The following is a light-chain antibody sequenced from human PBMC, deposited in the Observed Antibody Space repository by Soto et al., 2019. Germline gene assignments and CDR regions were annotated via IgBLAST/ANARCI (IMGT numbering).Light chain of an antibody. V-gene: IGKV3-15*01. J-gene: IGKJ1*01. CDR1: HSISTN. CDR3: QQCGSSPWT. CDR2: GAS. Sequence: EIIMTQSPATLSVSPGEGATLSCRTSHSISTNLAWYQHKRGQSPRLLVYGASTRATGVPARFSGSGSGAEFTLSISSLQSEDFAVYYCQQCGSSPWTFGQGTKVEIK.